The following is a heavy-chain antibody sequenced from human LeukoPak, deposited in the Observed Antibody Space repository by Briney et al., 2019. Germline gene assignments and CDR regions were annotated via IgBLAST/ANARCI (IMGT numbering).Heavy chain of an antibody. V-gene: IGHV4-30-2*01. Sequence: TSETVSLTCAVSSGTNSSGGYFWNSIRQPPGWVVERIGHIYHSGTTYYNPSLKRRVTISADRSQNKVSLRLTSVTAADTAVYYCATYSSRKYNDAFDIWGQGTMVTVSS. CDR3: ATYSSRKYNDAFDI. CDR1: SGTNSSGGYF. D-gene: IGHD6-19*01. J-gene: IGHJ3*02. CDR2: IYHSGTT.